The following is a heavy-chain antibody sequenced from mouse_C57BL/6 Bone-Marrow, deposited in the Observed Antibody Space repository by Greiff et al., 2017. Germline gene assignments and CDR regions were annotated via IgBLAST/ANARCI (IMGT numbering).Heavy chain of an antibody. CDR3: ARLRFDY. CDR1: GFTFSSYG. D-gene: IGHD1-1*01. J-gene: IGHJ2*01. V-gene: IGHV5-6*01. CDR2: ISSGGSYT. Sequence: EVQLVESGGDLVKPGGSLKLSCAASGFTFSSYGMSCVRQTPDKRLEWVATISSGGSYTYYPDSVKGRFTISRDNAKNTLYLQMSSLKSEDTAMYYCARLRFDYWGQGTTLTVSS.